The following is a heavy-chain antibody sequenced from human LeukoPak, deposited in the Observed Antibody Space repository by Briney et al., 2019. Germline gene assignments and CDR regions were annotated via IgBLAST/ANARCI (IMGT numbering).Heavy chain of an antibody. CDR2: ISGSGGST. CDR1: GFTFSSYW. D-gene: IGHD5-18*01. J-gene: IGHJ3*02. Sequence: GGSLRLSCAASGFTFSSYWMSWVRQAPGKGLEWVSAISGSGGSTYYADSVKGRFTISRDNSKNTLYLQMNSLRAEDTAVYYCANPRIQLALMGGDAFDIWGQGTMVTVSS. CDR3: ANPRIQLALMGGDAFDI. V-gene: IGHV3-23*01.